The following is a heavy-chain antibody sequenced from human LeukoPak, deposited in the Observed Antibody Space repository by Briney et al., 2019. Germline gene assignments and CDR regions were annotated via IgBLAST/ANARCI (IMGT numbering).Heavy chain of an antibody. CDR1: GFTFSSYS. Sequence: GGSLRLSCAASGFTFSSYSMNWVRQAPGKGLEWVSYISSSSSTIYYEYSVKGRFTISRDNAKNSLYLQMNSLRAEDTAVYYCARVGLFLDYWGQGTLVTVSS. CDR3: ARVGLFLDY. V-gene: IGHV3-48*04. CDR2: ISSSSSTI. J-gene: IGHJ4*02. D-gene: IGHD3-22*01.